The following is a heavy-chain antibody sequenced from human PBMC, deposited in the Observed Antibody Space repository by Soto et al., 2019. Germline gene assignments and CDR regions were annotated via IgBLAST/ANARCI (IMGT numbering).Heavy chain of an antibody. V-gene: IGHV1-69*06. J-gene: IGHJ6*02. CDR3: ARDLSGAYYYYYGMDV. CDR2: IIPIFGTA. CDR1: GGTFSSYA. Sequence: QVQLVQSGAEVKKPGSSVKVSCKASGGTFSSYAISWVRQSPGQGLEWMGGIIPIFGTANYAQKFQGRVTITADKSTSTAYMELSSLRSEDTAVYYCARDLSGAYYYYYGMDVWGQGPTVTVSS. D-gene: IGHD1-26*01.